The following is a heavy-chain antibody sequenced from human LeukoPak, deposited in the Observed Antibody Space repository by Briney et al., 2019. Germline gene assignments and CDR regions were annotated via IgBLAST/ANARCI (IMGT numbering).Heavy chain of an antibody. CDR3: AKALRAAHRPVCTYYYMDV. V-gene: IGHV3-23*01. J-gene: IGHJ6*03. Sequence: GGSLRLSCAASEFTFNSYAMNWVRQAPGKGLEWVSTISGSGDTTYYADSVRGRFTISRDKSKNTVFLQMNSLRADDTAVYYCAKALRAAHRPVCTYYYMDVWGKGTTVTVSS. CDR2: ISGSGDTT. D-gene: IGHD2-15*01. CDR1: EFTFNSYA.